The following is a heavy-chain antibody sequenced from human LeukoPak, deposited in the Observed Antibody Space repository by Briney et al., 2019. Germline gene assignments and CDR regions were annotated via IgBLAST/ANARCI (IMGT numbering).Heavy chain of an antibody. J-gene: IGHJ6*03. CDR3: ARALQTQRRGSGSYYYYMDV. CDR1: GGSISSGSYY. CDR2: IYTSGST. D-gene: IGHD4-11*01. Sequence: SQTLSPTCTVSGGSISSGSYYWSWIRQPAGKGLEWIGRIYTSGSTNYNPSLKSRVTISVDTSKNQFSLKLSSVTAADTAVYYCARALQTQRRGSGSYYYYMDVWGKGTTVTVSS. V-gene: IGHV4-61*02.